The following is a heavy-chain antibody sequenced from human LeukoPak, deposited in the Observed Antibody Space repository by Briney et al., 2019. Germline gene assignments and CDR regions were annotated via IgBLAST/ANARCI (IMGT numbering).Heavy chain of an antibody. J-gene: IGHJ4*02. CDR1: GFTFSGYS. CDR3: ARVVWATVVTPPDY. CDR2: ITSSSSYI. D-gene: IGHD4-23*01. V-gene: IGHV3-21*01. Sequence: GGSLRLSCAASGFTFSGYSMNWVRQAPGKGLEWVSSITSSSSYIYYADSVKGRFTISRDNAKNSLYLQMNSLRAEDTAVYYCARVVWATVVTPPDYWGQGTLVTVSS.